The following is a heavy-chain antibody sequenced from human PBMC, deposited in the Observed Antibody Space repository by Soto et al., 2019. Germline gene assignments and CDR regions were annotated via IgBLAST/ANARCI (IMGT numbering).Heavy chain of an antibody. CDR2: IYYSGIT. Sequence: QLQLQESGPGLVKPSETLSLTCTVSSVSISNSSYYWGWIRRPPGKGLEWIGTIYYSGITYYNPSLKSRVTISVDTATNQFSLKLTSVTAADTAVYYCARHGSNWGQGTLVTVSS. CDR1: SVSISNSSYY. V-gene: IGHV4-39*01. CDR3: ARHGSN. J-gene: IGHJ4*02.